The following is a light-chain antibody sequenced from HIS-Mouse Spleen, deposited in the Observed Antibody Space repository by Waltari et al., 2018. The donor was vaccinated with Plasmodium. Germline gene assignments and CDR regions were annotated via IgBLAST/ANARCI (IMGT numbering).Light chain of an antibody. CDR2: EVS. V-gene: IGLV2-8*01. J-gene: IGLJ2*01. CDR3: SSYAGSNNLV. CDR1: SSDVGGYNY. Sequence: QSALTQPPSASGSPGQSVTISCTGTSSDVGGYNYVSWYQQHPGKAPKLMIYEVSKRPAGVPERFAGAKSGNTASLTVAGRQAEDEADDYCSSYAGSNNLVFGGGTKLTVL.